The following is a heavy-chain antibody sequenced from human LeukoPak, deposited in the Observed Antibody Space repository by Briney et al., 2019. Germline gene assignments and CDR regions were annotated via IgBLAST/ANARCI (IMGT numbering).Heavy chain of an antibody. CDR2: ISYDGSNK. CDR1: GFTFSSYA. Sequence: SGRSLRLSCAASGFTFSSYAMHWVRQAPGKGLEWVAVISYDGSNKYYADSVKGRFTISRDNSKNTLYLQMNSLRAEDTAVYYCAKALQGPVVPYFDYWGQGTLGTVSS. CDR3: AKALQGPVVPYFDY. V-gene: IGHV3-30-3*01. D-gene: IGHD6-6*01. J-gene: IGHJ4*02.